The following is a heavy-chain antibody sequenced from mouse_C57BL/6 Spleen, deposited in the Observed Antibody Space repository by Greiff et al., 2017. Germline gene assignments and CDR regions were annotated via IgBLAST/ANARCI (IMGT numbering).Heavy chain of an antibody. CDR3: ARQDGYWGYFDV. CDR1: GFTFSDYY. V-gene: IGHV5-12*01. Sequence: DVKLVESGGGLVQPGGSLKLSCAASGFTFSDYYMYWVRQTPEKRLEWVAYISNGGGSTYYPDTVKGRFTISRDNAKNTLYLQMCRLKSEDTAVYDCARQDGYWGYFDVWGTGTTVTVAS. CDR2: ISNGGGST. J-gene: IGHJ1*03. D-gene: IGHD2-3*01.